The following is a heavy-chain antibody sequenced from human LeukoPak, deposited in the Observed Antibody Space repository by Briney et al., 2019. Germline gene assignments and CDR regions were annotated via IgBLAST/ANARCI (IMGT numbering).Heavy chain of an antibody. Sequence: SETLSLTCTVSGGSISSYYWSWIRQPAGKGLEWIGRIYTSGSTNYNPSLKSRVTMSVDTSKNQFSLKLSSVTAADTAVYYCARAFIDFWSGYSHFDYWGQGTLDTVSS. CDR3: ARAFIDFWSGYSHFDY. D-gene: IGHD3-3*01. J-gene: IGHJ4*02. CDR2: IYTSGST. V-gene: IGHV4-4*07. CDR1: GGSISSYY.